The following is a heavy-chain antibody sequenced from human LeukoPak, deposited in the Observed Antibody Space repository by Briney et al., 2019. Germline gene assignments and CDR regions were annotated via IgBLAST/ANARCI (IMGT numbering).Heavy chain of an antibody. Sequence: ASVKVSCKASGYTFTDYYMHWVRQAPGQGLEWMGWINPNSGGTNYAQNFQGRVTMTRDTSISTAYMELSRLRSDDTAMYYCAREIAAARTRLDYWGKETLVTVSP. V-gene: IGHV1-2*02. D-gene: IGHD6-13*01. CDR2: INPNSGGT. CDR1: GYTFTDYY. J-gene: IGHJ4*02. CDR3: AREIAAARTRLDY.